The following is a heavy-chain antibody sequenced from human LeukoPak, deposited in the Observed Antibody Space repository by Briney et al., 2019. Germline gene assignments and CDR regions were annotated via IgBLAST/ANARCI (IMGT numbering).Heavy chain of an antibody. CDR2: INHSGST. D-gene: IGHD3-3*01. Sequence: KPSETLSLTCAVYGGSFSGYYWSWIRQPPGEGLEWIGEINHSGSTNYNPSLKSRVTISVDTSKNQFSLKLSSVTAADTAVYYCASSNYYDFWSGYYKDAFDIWGQGTMVTVSS. CDR1: GGSFSGYY. CDR3: ASSNYYDFWSGYYKDAFDI. J-gene: IGHJ3*02. V-gene: IGHV4-34*01.